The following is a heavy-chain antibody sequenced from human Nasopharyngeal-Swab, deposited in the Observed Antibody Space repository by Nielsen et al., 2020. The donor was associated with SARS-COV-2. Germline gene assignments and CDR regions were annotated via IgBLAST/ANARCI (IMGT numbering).Heavy chain of an antibody. CDR2: NYYSGST. J-gene: IGHJ6*03. CDR3: ARVSRYYYMDV. V-gene: IGHV4-31*02. Sequence: WIRQPPGKGLEWIGYNYYSGSTYYNPSLKSRVTISVDTSKNQFSLKLSSVTAADTAVYYCARVSRYYYMDVWGKGTTVTVSS.